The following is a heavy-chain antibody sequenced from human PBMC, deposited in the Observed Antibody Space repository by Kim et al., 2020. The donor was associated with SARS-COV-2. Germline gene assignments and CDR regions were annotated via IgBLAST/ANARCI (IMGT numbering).Heavy chain of an antibody. CDR3: ARIRRDSSGYGDFDY. V-gene: IGHV4-31*03. CDR2: IYYSGST. CDR1: GGSISSGGYY. Sequence: SETLSLTCTVSGGSISSGGYYWSWIRQHPGKGLEWIGYIYYSGSTYYNPSLKSRVTISVDTSKNQFSLKLSSVTAADTAVYYCARIRRDSSGYGDFDYWGQGTLVTVSS. J-gene: IGHJ4*02. D-gene: IGHD3-22*01.